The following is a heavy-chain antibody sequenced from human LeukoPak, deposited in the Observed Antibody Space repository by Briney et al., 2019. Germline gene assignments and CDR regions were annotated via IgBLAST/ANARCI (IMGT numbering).Heavy chain of an antibody. CDR1: GASTSAYY. CDR3: AHSKRGGGYYINAFAV. Sequence: SETLSLTCTVSGASTSAYYWSWIRQPPGKGLEWIGYSYSGGNANYNPSLKTRVTISIDTSENQFSLRLTSVTAADTAVYFCAHSKRGGGYYINAFAVWGQGTLVTISS. CDR2: SYSGGNA. V-gene: IGHV4-59*01. J-gene: IGHJ3*01. D-gene: IGHD1-26*01.